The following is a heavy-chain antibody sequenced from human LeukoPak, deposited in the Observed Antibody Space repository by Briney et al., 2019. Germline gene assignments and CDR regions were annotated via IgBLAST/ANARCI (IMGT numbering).Heavy chain of an antibody. J-gene: IGHJ5*02. Sequence: GGSLRLSCAASGFTFSSYSMNWVRQAPGKGLEWVGRIRSNSDGGTIDYAAPVKGRFTLSRDDSKTTLYLQMNSLQTEDTAVYYCATDFYDSTWGQGTLVTVSS. CDR1: GFTFSSYS. CDR3: ATDFYDST. CDR2: IRSNSDGGTI. D-gene: IGHD3-22*01. V-gene: IGHV3-15*07.